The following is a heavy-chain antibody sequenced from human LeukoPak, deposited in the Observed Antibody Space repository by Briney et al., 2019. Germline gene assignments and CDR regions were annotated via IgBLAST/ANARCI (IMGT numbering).Heavy chain of an antibody. CDR3: ARVGYSGYDYDY. J-gene: IGHJ4*02. Sequence: PGGSLRLSCAASGFPFSSYAMSWVRQAPGKGLEWVSVISGSGDSTYYADSVEGRCTSSRDNSKDALYLQMNSLRAEDTAVYYCARVGYSGYDYDYWGQGTLVTGSS. CDR2: ISGSGDST. V-gene: IGHV3-23*01. D-gene: IGHD5-12*01. CDR1: GFPFSSYA.